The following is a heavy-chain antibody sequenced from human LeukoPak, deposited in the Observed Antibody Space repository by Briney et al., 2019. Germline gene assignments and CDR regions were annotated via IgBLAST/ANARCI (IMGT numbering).Heavy chain of an antibody. CDR2: ISYDGSNK. J-gene: IGHJ4*02. Sequence: GGSLRLSCAASGSTLSSYGMHWVRQAPGKGLEWVAVISYDGSNKYYEDSVKGRFTVSRDNSKNTLYLQMNSLRAEDTAVYYCAKDRSMTTVTPFDNWGQGTLVAVSS. D-gene: IGHD4-17*01. CDR3: AKDRSMTTVTPFDN. V-gene: IGHV3-30*18. CDR1: GSTLSSYG.